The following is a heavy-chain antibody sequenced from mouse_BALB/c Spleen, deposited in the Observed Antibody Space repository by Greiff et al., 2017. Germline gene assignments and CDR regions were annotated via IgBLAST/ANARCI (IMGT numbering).Heavy chain of an antibody. CDR2: IWSGGST. J-gene: IGHJ2*01. CDR1: GFSLTSYG. V-gene: IGHV2-2*02. CDR3: ARSIYYGNSLDY. Sequence: VQRVESGPGLVQPSQSLSITCTVSGFSLTSYGVHWVRQSPGKGLEWLGVIWSGGSTDYNAAFISRLSISKDNSKSQVFFKMNSLQANDTAIYYCARSIYYGNSLDYWGQGTTLTVSS. D-gene: IGHD2-1*01.